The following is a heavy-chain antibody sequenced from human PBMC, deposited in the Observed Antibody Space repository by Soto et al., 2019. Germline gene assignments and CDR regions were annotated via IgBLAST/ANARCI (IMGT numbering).Heavy chain of an antibody. CDR2: VTAFNGDT. Sequence: QVLLVQSGAEVKRPGASVEVSCKASGYTFSNYGITWVRQAPGHGLEWLGWVTAFNGDTNYAQNVQGRVTLTTDTSTETAYMELRSLRPDDTAVYYCARDGRVSFYYYGMDVWGQGTTVIVSS. J-gene: IGHJ6*02. CDR3: ARDGRVSFYYYGMDV. CDR1: GYTFSNYG. V-gene: IGHV1-18*01.